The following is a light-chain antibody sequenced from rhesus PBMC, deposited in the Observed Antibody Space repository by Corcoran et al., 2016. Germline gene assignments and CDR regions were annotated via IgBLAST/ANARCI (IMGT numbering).Light chain of an antibody. CDR1: QNIYSN. V-gene: IGKV1-44*03. CDR2: AAS. CDR3: QHDHDNP. Sequence: DIQMTQSPSALSASVGDRVTISCRASQNIYSNLAWFQQKPGKAPKLLIFAASTLQTGVPSRFSGSGSGTDFTLTISSLQPVDSAGYYCQHDHDNPFGGGTKVEIK. J-gene: IGKJ4*01.